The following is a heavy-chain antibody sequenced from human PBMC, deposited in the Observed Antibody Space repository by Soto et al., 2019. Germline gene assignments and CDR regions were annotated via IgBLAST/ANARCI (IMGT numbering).Heavy chain of an antibody. V-gene: IGHV1-69*08. Sequence: QVQLVQSGAEVKKPGSSVKVSCKASGGTFSSYTISWVRQAPGQGLEWMGRIIPILGIANYAQKFQGRVTITADKSTSTAYMELSSLRSEDTAVYYCARDWEYSSSNDAFDIWGQGTMVTVSS. D-gene: IGHD6-13*01. CDR3: ARDWEYSSSNDAFDI. CDR2: IIPILGIA. J-gene: IGHJ3*02. CDR1: GGTFSSYT.